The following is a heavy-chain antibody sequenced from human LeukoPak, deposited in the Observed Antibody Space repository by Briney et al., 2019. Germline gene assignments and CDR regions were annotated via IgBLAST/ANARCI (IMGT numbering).Heavy chain of an antibody. CDR3: ARVSRQWLKANPFDY. CDR2: ISYDGSNK. Sequence: PGGSLRLSCAASGVTFSSYAMHWVRQAPGKGLEWVAVISYDGSNKYYADSVKGRFTISRDNSKNTLYLQMNSLRAEDTAVYYCARVSRQWLKANPFDYWGQGTLVTVSS. CDR1: GVTFSSYA. J-gene: IGHJ4*02. D-gene: IGHD6-19*01. V-gene: IGHV3-30*04.